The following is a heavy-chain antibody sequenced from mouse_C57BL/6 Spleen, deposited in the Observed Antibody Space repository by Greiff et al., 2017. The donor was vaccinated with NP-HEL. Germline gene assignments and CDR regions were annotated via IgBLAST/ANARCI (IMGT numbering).Heavy chain of an antibody. CDR1: GFTFSSYA. Sequence: EVTLVESGGGLVKPGGSLKLSCAASGFTFSSYAMSWVRQTPEKRLEWVATISDGGSYTYYPDNVKGRFTISRDNAKNNLYLQMSHLKSEDTAMYYCARANWDRDYCDYWGQGTTLTVSS. V-gene: IGHV5-4*03. CDR3: ARANWDRDYCDY. CDR2: ISDGGSYT. D-gene: IGHD4-1*01. J-gene: IGHJ2*01.